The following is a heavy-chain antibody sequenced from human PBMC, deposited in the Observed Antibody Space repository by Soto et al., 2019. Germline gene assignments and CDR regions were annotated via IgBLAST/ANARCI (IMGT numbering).Heavy chain of an antibody. D-gene: IGHD5-18*01. V-gene: IGHV1-18*01. CDR1: GYTFTSYG. Sequence: ASVKVSCKASGYTFTSYGISWVRQAPGQGLEWMGWISAYNGNTNYAQKLQGRVTMTTDTSTSTAYMELRSLRSDDTAVYYCARGQDGYSYGPYWYWGQGTLVTVSS. J-gene: IGHJ4*02. CDR3: ARGQDGYSYGPYWY. CDR2: ISAYNGNT.